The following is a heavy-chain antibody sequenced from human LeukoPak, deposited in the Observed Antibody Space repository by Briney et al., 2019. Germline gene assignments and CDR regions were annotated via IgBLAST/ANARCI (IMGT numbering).Heavy chain of an antibody. Sequence: PGGSLRLSRAASGFTFSNYWMDWVRQVPGKGPVWVSRVGTDGSSTAYADYVKGRFTISRDNAKNTLYLQMNSLRVEDTAVYYCARDKYGGNSNAFDIWGQGTLVTVSS. CDR1: GFTFSNYW. J-gene: IGHJ3*02. CDR2: VGTDGSST. CDR3: ARDKYGGNSNAFDI. D-gene: IGHD4-23*01. V-gene: IGHV3-74*01.